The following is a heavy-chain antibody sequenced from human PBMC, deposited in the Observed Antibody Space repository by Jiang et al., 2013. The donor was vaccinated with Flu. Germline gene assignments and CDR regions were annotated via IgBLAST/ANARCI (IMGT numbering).Heavy chain of an antibody. CDR1: GYSFTSYW. J-gene: IGHJ6*04. CDR2: IYPGDSDT. CDR3: ASQRSANRGGSIADYGMDV. D-gene: IGHD2-15*01. V-gene: IGHV5-51*03. Sequence: GAEVKKPGESLRISCKGSGYSFTSYWIGWVRQMPGKGLEWMGIIYPGDSDTRYSPSFQGQVTISADKSISTAYLQWSSLKASDTAMYYCASQRSANRGGSIADYGMDVWGKGTTVTVSS.